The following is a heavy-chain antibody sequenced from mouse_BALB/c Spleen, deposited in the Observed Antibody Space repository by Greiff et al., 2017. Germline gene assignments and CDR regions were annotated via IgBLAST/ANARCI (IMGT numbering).Heavy chain of an antibody. V-gene: IGHV1S22*01. CDR1: GYTFTSYW. CDR2: IYPGSGST. D-gene: IGHD2-3*01. CDR3: TTPDGYFGSWVAY. Sequence: LQQPGSELVRPGASVKLSCKASGYTFTSYWMHWVKQKPGQGLEWIGNIYPGSGSTNYDEKFKSKATLTVDTSSSTAYMQLSSLTSEDSAVYYCTTPDGYFGSWVAYWGQGTLVTVSA. J-gene: IGHJ3*01.